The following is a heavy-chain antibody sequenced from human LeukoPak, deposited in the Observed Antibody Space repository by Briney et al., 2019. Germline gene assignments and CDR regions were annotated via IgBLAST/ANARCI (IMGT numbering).Heavy chain of an antibody. D-gene: IGHD3-22*01. CDR1: GFTFSSYD. CDR3: ARAPRYYDSSGYGFDY. J-gene: IGHJ4*02. CDR2: IGTAGDT. V-gene: IGHV3-13*01. Sequence: GGSLRLSCAASGFTFSSYDMHWVRQAKGKGLEWVSAIGTAGDTYYPGSVKGRFTISRENAKNSLYLQMNSLRAGDTAVYYCARAPRYYDSSGYGFDYWGQGTLVTVSS.